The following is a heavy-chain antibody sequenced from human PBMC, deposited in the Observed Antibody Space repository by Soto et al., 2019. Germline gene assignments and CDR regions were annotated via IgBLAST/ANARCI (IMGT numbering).Heavy chain of an antibody. D-gene: IGHD5-12*01. CDR1: VFIFSSRT. V-gene: IGHV3-21*02. CDR3: ARGWLRDPWMY. Sequence: EVQLVESGGGLVKPGGSLRLSCAASVFIFSSRTMNCVRQVPGKGLEWVSSISASSTYIYYADSLKGRFTISRDNAYNSLYLQVSSLRAEDTAVYYCARGWLRDPWMYWGQGTLVTVSS. J-gene: IGHJ4*02. CDR2: ISASSTYI.